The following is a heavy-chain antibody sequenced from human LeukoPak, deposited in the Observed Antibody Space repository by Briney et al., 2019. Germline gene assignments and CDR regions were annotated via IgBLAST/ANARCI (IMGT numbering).Heavy chain of an antibody. V-gene: IGHV1-2*02. J-gene: IGHJ4*02. Sequence: ASVKVSCKASGFTFSGHYIHWVRQAPGQGLEWMGYIKPHSGGTSSPQKFQGRVTMTTDTSIRAVYMELSSLTSDDTAMYYCVREGNELLSKNFDYWGQGSLVTVSS. CDR2: IKPHSGGT. D-gene: IGHD2-21*02. CDR1: GFTFSGHY. CDR3: VREGNELLSKNFDY.